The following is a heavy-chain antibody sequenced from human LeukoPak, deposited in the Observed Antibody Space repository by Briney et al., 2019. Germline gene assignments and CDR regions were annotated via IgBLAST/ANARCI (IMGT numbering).Heavy chain of an antibody. CDR3: ARVYSSGWSLPFDY. CDR2: MSFDGSNK. D-gene: IGHD6-19*01. V-gene: IGHV3-30-3*01. CDR1: GFTVSSNY. J-gene: IGHJ4*02. Sequence: GGSLRLSCAASGFTVSSNYMSWVRQAPGKGLEWVAVMSFDGSNKYYADSVKGRFTISRDNSKNTLYLQMNSLRAEDTAVYYCARVYSSGWSLPFDYWGQGTLVTVSS.